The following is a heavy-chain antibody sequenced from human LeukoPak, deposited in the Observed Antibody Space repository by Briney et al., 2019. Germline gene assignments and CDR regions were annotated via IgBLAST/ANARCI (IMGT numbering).Heavy chain of an antibody. CDR1: GGSISSYY. CDR3: TRGGSHWLDY. CDR2: IYYSGST. Sequence: SETLSLTFTVSGGSISSYYWSWIRQPPGKGLEWIGDIYYSGSTNYNPSLKSRVTISVDTSKNQFSLKLSSVTAADTAVYYCTRGGSHWLDYWGQGTLVTVSS. D-gene: IGHD1-1*01. V-gene: IGHV4-59*01. J-gene: IGHJ4*02.